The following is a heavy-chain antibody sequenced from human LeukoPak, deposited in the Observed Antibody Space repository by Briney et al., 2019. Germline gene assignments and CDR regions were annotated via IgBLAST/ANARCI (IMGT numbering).Heavy chain of an antibody. CDR3: ARLGYYGSGTFGLPDAFDI. CDR1: GYSFTSDW. CDR2: IYPGDSDT. V-gene: IGHV5-51*01. Sequence: PGESLKISCKGSGYSFTSDWIGWVRQMPGKGLEWMGVIYPGDSDTRYSPSFQGQVTISADKSISTAYLQWSSLKASDTAMYFCARLGYYGSGTFGLPDAFDIWGQGTMVTVSS. D-gene: IGHD3-10*01. J-gene: IGHJ3*02.